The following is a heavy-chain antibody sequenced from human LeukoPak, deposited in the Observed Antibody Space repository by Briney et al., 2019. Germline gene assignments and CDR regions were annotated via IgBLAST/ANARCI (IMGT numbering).Heavy chain of an antibody. J-gene: IGHJ4*02. CDR3: ARRSHTAMVIDY. D-gene: IGHD5-18*01. Sequence: ASVKVSCKASGYTFTSYYIHWGRQAPGQGLGWMGIINPSGGSTSYAQKFQGRVTMTRDTSTSTVYMELSSLRSEDTAVYYCARRSHTAMVIDYWGQGTLVTVSS. V-gene: IGHV1-46*01. CDR1: GYTFTSYY. CDR2: INPSGGST.